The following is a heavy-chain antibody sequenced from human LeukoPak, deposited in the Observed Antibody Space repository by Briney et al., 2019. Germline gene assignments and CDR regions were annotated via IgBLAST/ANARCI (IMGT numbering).Heavy chain of an antibody. CDR3: AKGIYSSGWSYFDY. V-gene: IGHV3-30*18. CDR1: GFSFISYG. Sequence: GGSLRLSCAASGFSFISYGMHWVRQAPGKGLEWVGVISDDGRRKDYADSVKGRFTISRDNSKDTLYLQMNSLRAEDTAVYYCAKGIYSSGWSYFDYWGHGTLVTVSS. J-gene: IGHJ4*01. D-gene: IGHD6-19*01. CDR2: ISDDGRRK.